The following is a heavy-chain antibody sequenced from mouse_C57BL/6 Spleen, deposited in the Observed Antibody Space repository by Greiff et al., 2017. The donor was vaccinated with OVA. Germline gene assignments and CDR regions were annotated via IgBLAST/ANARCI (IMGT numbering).Heavy chain of an antibody. CDR1: GYTFTSYW. CDR2: IYTSDSET. V-gene: IGHV1-61*01. Sequence: VQLQQPGAELVRPGSSVKLSCKASGYTFTSYWMDWVKQRPGQGLEWIGNIYTSDSETHYNQKFKDKATLTVDKSSSTAYMQLSSLTSEDSAVYYCARGFPAFDYWGQGTTLTVSS. J-gene: IGHJ2*01. CDR3: ARGFPAFDY.